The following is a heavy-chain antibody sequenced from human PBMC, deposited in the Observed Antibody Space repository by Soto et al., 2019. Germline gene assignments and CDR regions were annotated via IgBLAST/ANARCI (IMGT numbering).Heavy chain of an antibody. D-gene: IGHD3-10*01. V-gene: IGHV3-15*07. J-gene: IGHJ4*02. CDR1: GFTFSNAW. CDR3: TTPGSGSYFTLHDY. Sequence: EVQLVESGGGLVKPGGSLRLSCAASGFTFSNAWMNWVRQAPGKGLEWVGRIKRQTDGGTADYAAPVKGRFTISRDDSKNTLYLQMNSLKTEDTAVYYCTTPGSGSYFTLHDYWGQGTLVTVSS. CDR2: IKRQTDGGTA.